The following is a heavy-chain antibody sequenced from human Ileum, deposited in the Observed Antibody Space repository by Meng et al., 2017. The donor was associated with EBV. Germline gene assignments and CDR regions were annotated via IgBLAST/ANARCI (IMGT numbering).Heavy chain of an antibody. D-gene: IGHD2-2*01. Sequence: QITLKESGPTLVKPTQTLTLTCTFSGFSLSTSEVGVGWIRQPPGKALEWLAVIYWDDDKRYSPSLKSRLTITKDTSKNQVVLTLTNMDPVDTATYYCALFTRSCFDPWGQGTLVTVSS. CDR2: IYWDDDK. J-gene: IGHJ5*02. CDR3: ALFTRSCFDP. CDR1: GFSLSTSEVG. V-gene: IGHV2-5*02.